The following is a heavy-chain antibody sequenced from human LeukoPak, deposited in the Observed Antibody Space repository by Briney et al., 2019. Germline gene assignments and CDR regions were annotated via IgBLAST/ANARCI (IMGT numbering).Heavy chain of an antibody. J-gene: IGHJ4*02. V-gene: IGHV3-23*01. CDR2: IIGSVPST. CDR1: GFTFGNYA. Sequence: GGSLRLSCAASGFTFGNYAMSWVRQTPGKGLEWVSHIIGSVPSTFYAESVEGRFTISRDNSKNTLYLQMNSLRADDTAVYYCARGGYDYVEVGYFDYWGQGVLVTVSS. CDR3: ARGGYDYVEVGYFDY. D-gene: IGHD5-12*01.